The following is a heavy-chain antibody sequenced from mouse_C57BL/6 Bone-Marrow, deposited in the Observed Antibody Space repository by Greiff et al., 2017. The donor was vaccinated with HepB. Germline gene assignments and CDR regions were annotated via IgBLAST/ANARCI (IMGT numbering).Heavy chain of an antibody. V-gene: IGHV1-81*01. CDR1: GYTFTSYG. J-gene: IGHJ4*01. CDR3: ARRGSSGYVDY. Sequence: QVQLKESGAELARPGASVKLSCKASGYTFTSYGISWVKQRTGQGLEWIGEIYPRSGNTYYNEKFKGKATLTADKSSSTAYMELRSLTSEDSAVYFFARRGSSGYVDYWGQGTSVTVSS. CDR2: IYPRSGNT. D-gene: IGHD3-2*02.